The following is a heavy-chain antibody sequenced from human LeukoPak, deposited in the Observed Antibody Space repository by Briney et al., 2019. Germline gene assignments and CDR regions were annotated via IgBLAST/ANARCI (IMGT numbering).Heavy chain of an antibody. CDR1: GFAFRSYA. Sequence: PVGSLRLSCAASGFAFRSYAMGGGRQAPPRGLEWVLSLRGTGDTFYADSVKGRFTLSRDKYRNTVYLQMNNLRVEDTTVYFCAKASSFSRPDAVLWGQGTLVTVSS. CDR3: AKASSFSRPDAVL. V-gene: IGHV3-23*01. J-gene: IGHJ4*02. CDR2: LRGTGDT. D-gene: IGHD3-10*01.